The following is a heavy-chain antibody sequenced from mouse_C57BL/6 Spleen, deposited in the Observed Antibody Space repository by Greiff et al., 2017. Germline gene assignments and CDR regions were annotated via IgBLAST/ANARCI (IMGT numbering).Heavy chain of an antibody. V-gene: IGHV1-77*01. J-gene: IGHJ3*01. CDR2: IGPGSGST. Sequence: VQLVESGAELVKPGASVKISCKASGYTFTDYYINWVKQRPGQGLEWIGKIGPGSGSTYYNEKFKSKATLTVDKSSSTAYMQLSSLTSEDSAVYYCARSGYDYDLAWFAYWGQGTLVTVSA. D-gene: IGHD2-4*01. CDR1: GYTFTDYY. CDR3: ARSGYDYDLAWFAY.